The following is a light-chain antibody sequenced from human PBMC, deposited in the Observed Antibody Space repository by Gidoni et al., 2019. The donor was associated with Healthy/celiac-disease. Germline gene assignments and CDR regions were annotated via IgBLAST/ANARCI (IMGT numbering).Light chain of an antibody. J-gene: IGKJ2*01. CDR3: QQYNSYPYT. CDR1: QSISSW. CDR2: DAS. Sequence: IQLTHSPSTLSASSGDRVTITCRASQSISSWLAWYQQKPGKAPKLLIYDASSLESGVPSRFSGSGSGTEFTLTISSLQPDDFATYYCQQYNSYPYTFGQGTKLEIK. V-gene: IGKV1-5*01.